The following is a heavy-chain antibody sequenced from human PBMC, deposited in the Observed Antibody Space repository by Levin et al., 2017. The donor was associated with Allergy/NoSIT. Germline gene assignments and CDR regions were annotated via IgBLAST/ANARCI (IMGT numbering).Heavy chain of an antibody. Sequence: PGGSLRLSCAASGFTFSSYSMNWVRQAPGKGLEWVSYISSSSSTIYYADSVKGRFTISRDNAKNSLYLQMNSLRDEDTAVYYCARDEGYYYDSSGYYYEDQGAFDIWGQGTMVTVSS. CDR3: ARDEGYYYDSSGYYYEDQGAFDI. J-gene: IGHJ3*02. D-gene: IGHD3-22*01. CDR1: GFTFSSYS. V-gene: IGHV3-48*02. CDR2: ISSSSSTI.